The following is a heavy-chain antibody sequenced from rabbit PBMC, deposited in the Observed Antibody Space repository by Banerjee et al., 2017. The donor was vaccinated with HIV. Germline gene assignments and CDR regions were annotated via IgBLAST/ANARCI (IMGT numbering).Heavy chain of an antibody. D-gene: IGHD6-1*01. CDR1: GFTLSSYW. CDR2: IYAGSSGST. Sequence: QEQLEESGGDLVKPEGSLTLTCTASGFTLSSYWICWVRQAPGKGLEWIACIYAGSSGSTYYASWAKGRFTISKTSSTTVTLQMTSLTAADTATYFCARAFYYSYSYGGYAYDLWGPGTLVTVS. CDR3: ARAFYYSYSYGGYAYDL. V-gene: IGHV1S45*01. J-gene: IGHJ4*01.